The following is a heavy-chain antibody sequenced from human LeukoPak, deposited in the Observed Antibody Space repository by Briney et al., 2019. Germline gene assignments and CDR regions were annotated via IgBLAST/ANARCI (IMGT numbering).Heavy chain of an antibody. Sequence: SVTVSFKASGGTFSSYAISWVRQAPGQGLEWMGRIIPILGIANYAQKFQGRVTITADKSTSTAYMELSSLRSEDTAVYYCARGTYCGGDCYSAEDYWGQGTLVTVSS. V-gene: IGHV1-69*04. CDR2: IIPILGIA. CDR1: GGTFSSYA. D-gene: IGHD2-21*02. J-gene: IGHJ4*02. CDR3: ARGTYCGGDCYSAEDY.